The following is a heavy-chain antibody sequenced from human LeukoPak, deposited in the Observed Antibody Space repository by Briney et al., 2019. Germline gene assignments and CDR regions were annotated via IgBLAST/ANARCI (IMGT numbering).Heavy chain of an antibody. CDR1: GLSVSSNY. V-gene: IGHV3-66*01. CDR2: IYSGGAT. J-gene: IGHJ4*02. Sequence: GGSLRLSCAASGLSVSSNYMTWVRQAPGKGLEWVSVIYSGGATYYADYLKGRFTISRDNSKNTLYLQMNSLRPEDTAVYYCACRTRWPQVAIDYWGQGTLVTVSS. D-gene: IGHD1-1*01. CDR3: ACRTRWPQVAIDY.